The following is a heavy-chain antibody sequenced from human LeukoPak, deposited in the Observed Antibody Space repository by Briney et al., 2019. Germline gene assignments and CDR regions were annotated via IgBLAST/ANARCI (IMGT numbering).Heavy chain of an antibody. CDR3: ARHLSGVTGYTYGRGIDY. J-gene: IGHJ4*02. D-gene: IGHD5-18*01. CDR2: IKKDGSEK. CDR1: GVSISSSNSY. V-gene: IGHV3-7*01. Sequence: PSETLSLTCTVSGVSISSSNSYWGWIRQPPGKGLEWVANIKKDGSEKYYVDSVKGRFTISRDNAKKSLYLQMNSLRAEDTAVYYCARHLSGVTGYTYGRGIDYWGQGTLVTVSS.